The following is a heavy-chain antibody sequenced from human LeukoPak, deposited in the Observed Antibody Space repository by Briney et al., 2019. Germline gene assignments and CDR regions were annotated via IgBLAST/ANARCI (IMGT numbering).Heavy chain of an antibody. J-gene: IGHJ4*02. CDR2: MNPNSGNA. Sequence: ASVKVTFKASGYTFTSYDINWVRQATGPGLEWKGWMNPNSGNAGYAQKLQGSVTMTRNTYISTAYMELSSLRSEDTAVYYGTLVLLSPYFDYWGQGTLVTVSS. CDR1: GYTFTSYD. CDR3: TLVLLSPYFDY. D-gene: IGHD3-10*01. V-gene: IGHV1-8*01.